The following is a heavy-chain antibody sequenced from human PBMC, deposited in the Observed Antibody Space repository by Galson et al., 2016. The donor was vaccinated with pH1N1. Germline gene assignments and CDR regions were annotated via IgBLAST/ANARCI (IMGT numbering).Heavy chain of an antibody. CDR2: IWYEGINK. Sequence: SLRLSCAASGFSFSSYGMHWVRQAPGKGLEWVAGIWYEGINKDYADSVKGRFTISRDNSKNTMYLQMNSLRAEDTAVYYCARDQQQSLDGWGQGTLVTVSS. J-gene: IGHJ4*02. D-gene: IGHD1/OR15-1a*01. V-gene: IGHV3-33*01. CDR3: ARDQQQSLDG. CDR1: GFSFSSYG.